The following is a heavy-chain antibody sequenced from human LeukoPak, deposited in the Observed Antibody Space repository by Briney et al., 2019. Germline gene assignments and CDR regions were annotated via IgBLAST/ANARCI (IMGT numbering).Heavy chain of an antibody. CDR2: IYADGRRT. J-gene: IGHJ4*02. D-gene: IGHD6-13*01. CDR1: GFSFSSYW. V-gene: IGHV3-74*01. Sequence: GGSLRLSCAASGFSFSSYWMHWVRQAPGKGLVWVSRIYADGRRTYYADSVKGRFTISRDNSKNTLYLQMNTLRAEDTAVYSCAKARYSSSWSYFDSWGQGTLVTVSS. CDR3: AKARYSSSWSYFDS.